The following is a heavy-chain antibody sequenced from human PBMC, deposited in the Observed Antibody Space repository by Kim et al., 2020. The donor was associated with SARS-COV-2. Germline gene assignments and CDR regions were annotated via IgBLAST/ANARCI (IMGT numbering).Heavy chain of an antibody. J-gene: IGHJ5*02. CDR3: ARATIGPFFDP. V-gene: IGHV4-61*01. D-gene: IGHD5-12*01. CDR1: GGSVSSGSYY. CDR2: IYYSGST. Sequence: SETLSLTCTVSGGSVSSGSYYWSWIRQPPGKGLEWIGYIYYSGSTNYNPSLKSRVTISVDTSKNQFSLKLSSVTAADTAVYYCARATIGPFFDPWGQGTLVTVSS.